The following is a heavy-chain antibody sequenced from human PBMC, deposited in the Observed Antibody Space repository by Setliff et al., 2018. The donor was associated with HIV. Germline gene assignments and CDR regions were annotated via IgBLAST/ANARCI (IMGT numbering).Heavy chain of an antibody. CDR3: ARLSGGRFYYYMDV. D-gene: IGHD7-27*01. CDR2: TSSGGITS. Sequence: LRLSCATSGFTFSDFYMSWIRQAPGKGLECFSSTSSGGITSYYADSVKGRFTVSRDNAKNSLYLQMSSLRAEDTAVYYCARLSGGRFYYYMDVWGKGTTVTVSS. V-gene: IGHV3-11*04. CDR1: GFTFSDFY. J-gene: IGHJ6*03.